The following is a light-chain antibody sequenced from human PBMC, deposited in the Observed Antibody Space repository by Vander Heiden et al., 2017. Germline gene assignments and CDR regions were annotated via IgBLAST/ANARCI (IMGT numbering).Light chain of an antibody. CDR3: SSYTSKSTVV. V-gene: IGLV2-14*03. Sequence: QSALTQPASVSGSPGQSITISCTGTSSDAGGYNYVSWYQQHPGKAPKLMIYDVRNRPSGVSSRLSGSRSGNTASLTISGLQAEDEADYYCSSYTSKSTVVFGGGTKLTVL. CDR1: SSDAGGYNY. CDR2: DVR. J-gene: IGLJ2*01.